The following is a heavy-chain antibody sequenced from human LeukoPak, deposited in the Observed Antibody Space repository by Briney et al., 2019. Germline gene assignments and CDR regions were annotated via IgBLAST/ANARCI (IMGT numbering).Heavy chain of an antibody. V-gene: IGHV1-2*06. D-gene: IGHD6-19*01. CDR3: ARSPYSSGWYSSFFDY. J-gene: IGHJ4*02. Sequence: ASVKVSCKASGQSLTGYFIHWVRQAPGQGLEWVGRIDPNTGDTIYAQNFQGRVTVTSATSISTAYMELSRLRSDDTAVYYCARSPYSSGWYSSFFDYWGQGTLVTVSS. CDR1: GQSLTGYF. CDR2: IDPNTGDT.